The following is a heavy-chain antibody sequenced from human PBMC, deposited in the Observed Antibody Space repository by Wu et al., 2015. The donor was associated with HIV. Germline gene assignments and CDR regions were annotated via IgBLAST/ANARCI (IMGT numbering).Heavy chain of an antibody. CDR2: INPNGGGT. V-gene: IGHV1-2*02. CDR3: AKVASSGWYESFDY. CDR1: GYTFTGYY. Sequence: QEQLVQSGAEVKKPGASVKVSCKASGYTFTGYYIHWVRQAPGQGLEWMGWINPNGGGTNYAQKFQGRVTMTRDTSISTAYMELTRLRSDDTAVFYCAKVASSGWYESFDYWGQGNAGHRLL. J-gene: IGHJ4*02. D-gene: IGHD6-19*01.